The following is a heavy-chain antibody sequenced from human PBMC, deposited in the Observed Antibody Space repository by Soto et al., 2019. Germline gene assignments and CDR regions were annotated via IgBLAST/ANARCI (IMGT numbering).Heavy chain of an antibody. CDR1: GFTFTSSA. D-gene: IGHD6-19*01. CDR3: AARSSGWLTIGYGMDV. V-gene: IGHV1-58*01. J-gene: IGHJ6*02. Sequence: QMQLVQSGPEVKKPGTSVKVSCKASGFTFTSSAVQWVRQARGQRLEWLGWIVVGSGNTNYAQKFQERVTITRDMCTSTAYMELSSLRSEDTAVYYCAARSSGWLTIGYGMDVWGQGTTVTVSS. CDR2: IVVGSGNT.